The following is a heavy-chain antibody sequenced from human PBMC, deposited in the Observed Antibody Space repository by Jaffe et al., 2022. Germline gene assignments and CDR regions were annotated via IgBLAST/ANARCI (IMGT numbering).Heavy chain of an antibody. V-gene: IGHV3-53*04. CDR1: GFTVSSNY. CDR2: IYSGGST. J-gene: IGHJ3*02. Sequence: EVQLVESGGGLVQPGGSLRLSCAASGFTVSSNYMSWVRQAPGKGLEWVSVIYSGGSTYYADSVKGRFTISRHNSKNTLYLQMNSLRAEDTAVYYCARGNNDYGDYRNDAFDIWGQGTMVTVSS. D-gene: IGHD4-17*01. CDR3: ARGNNDYGDYRNDAFDI.